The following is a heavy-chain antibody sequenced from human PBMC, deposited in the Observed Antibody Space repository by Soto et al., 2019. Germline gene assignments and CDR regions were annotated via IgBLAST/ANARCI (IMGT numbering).Heavy chain of an antibody. CDR2: INVGSGNT. J-gene: IGHJ3*02. V-gene: IGHV1-3*01. CDR1: GYTFSAYT. Sequence: GASVKVSCKAAGYTFSAYTMNWVRQAPGQSLEWMGWINVGSGNTRNSQNFQGRVSITRDTSGSTVYMELTGLKSEDTAMYYCARDTETLGPRANDSLDIWGQGTMVTVSS. D-gene: IGHD2-21*02. CDR3: ARDTETLGPRANDSLDI.